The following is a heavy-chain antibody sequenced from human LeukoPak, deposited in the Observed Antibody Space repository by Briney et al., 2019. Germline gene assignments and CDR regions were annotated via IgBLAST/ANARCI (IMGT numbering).Heavy chain of an antibody. Sequence: GGSLTLSCAASGFTFSSFKMTWVRQAPGKGLEWVASISPSSTYIYYGDSLKGRVTVSRDNAKSLLFLHMSSLRPDDTAVYYCARDFTGGEYFDSWGQGALVSVSS. CDR1: GFTFSSFK. CDR3: ARDFTGGEYFDS. CDR2: ISPSSTYI. J-gene: IGHJ4*02. D-gene: IGHD3-16*01. V-gene: IGHV3-21*06.